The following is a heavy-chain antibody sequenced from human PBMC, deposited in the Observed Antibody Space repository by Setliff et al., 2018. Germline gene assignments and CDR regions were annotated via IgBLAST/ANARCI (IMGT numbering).Heavy chain of an antibody. D-gene: IGHD2-15*01. CDR2: IYYRGST. Sequence: SETLSLTCTVSGGSIENYYWSWIRQPPGKGLECIGYIYYRGSTYYNPSLKSRITMSVDTSKSQFSLKLSSVTAADTDVYYCARIHCSGGSCYFLDSWGQGTLVTVSS. CDR1: GGSIENYY. CDR3: ARIHCSGGSCYFLDS. V-gene: IGHV4-59*04. J-gene: IGHJ4*02.